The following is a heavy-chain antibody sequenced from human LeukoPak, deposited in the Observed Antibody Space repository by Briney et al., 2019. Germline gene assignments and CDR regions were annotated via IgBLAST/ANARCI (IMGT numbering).Heavy chain of an antibody. V-gene: IGHV1-18*01. CDR1: GYTFTIYG. Sequence: GASVNVSCKASGYTFTIYGISWVRQAPGQGLEGRGWISAYNGNTNYAQKLQGRVTMTTETSTSTAYMQLRSLRSDATAVYYCARSHSSSWYGVDYWGQGTLVTVSS. J-gene: IGHJ4*02. CDR3: ARSHSSSWYGVDY. CDR2: ISAYNGNT. D-gene: IGHD6-13*01.